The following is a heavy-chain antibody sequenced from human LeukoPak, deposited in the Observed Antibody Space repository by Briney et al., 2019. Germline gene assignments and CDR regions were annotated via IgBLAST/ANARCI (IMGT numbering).Heavy chain of an antibody. CDR3: AKDPGYSYGTSFDY. Sequence: GGSLRLSCAASGFTFSSYEMNWVRQAPGKGLEWVSYISSSGSTIYYADSVKGRFTISRDNAKNSLYLQMNSLRAEDTAVYYCAKDPGYSYGTSFDYWGQGTLVTVSS. V-gene: IGHV3-48*03. CDR2: ISSSGSTI. D-gene: IGHD5-18*01. J-gene: IGHJ4*02. CDR1: GFTFSSYE.